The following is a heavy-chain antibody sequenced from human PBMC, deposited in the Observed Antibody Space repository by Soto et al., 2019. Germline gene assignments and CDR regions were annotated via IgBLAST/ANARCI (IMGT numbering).Heavy chain of an antibody. V-gene: IGHV3-48*02. Sequence: EVQLVESGGGLVQPGGSLRLSCAASGFTFSSYSMNWVRQAPGKGLEWVSYISSSSTIYYADSVKGRFTISRDNAKNSLYLQMNSLRDEDTAVYYCESGKDYAEGGYWGQGTLVTVSS. J-gene: IGHJ4*02. D-gene: IGHD4-17*01. CDR1: GFTFSSYS. CDR3: ESGKDYAEGGY. CDR2: ISSSSTI.